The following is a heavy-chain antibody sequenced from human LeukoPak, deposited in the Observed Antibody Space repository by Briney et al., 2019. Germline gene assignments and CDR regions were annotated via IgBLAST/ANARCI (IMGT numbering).Heavy chain of an antibody. J-gene: IGHJ5*02. V-gene: IGHV4-39*07. CDR1: GVSISSSNSY. D-gene: IGHD6-13*01. CDR3: ARGVGLAAAEIDWFDP. Sequence: SETLSLTCTVSGVSISSSNSYWGWIRQPPGKGLEWIGSIYYSGNTYYNASLKSRVTISVDTSKNQFSLKLSSVTAADTAVYYCARGVGLAAAEIDWFDPWGQGTLVTVS. CDR2: IYYSGNT.